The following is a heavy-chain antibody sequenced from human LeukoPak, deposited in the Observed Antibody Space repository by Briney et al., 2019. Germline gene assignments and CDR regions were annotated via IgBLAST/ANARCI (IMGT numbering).Heavy chain of an antibody. CDR3: ATRIAAAGTEDY. Sequence: GASVKVSCKVSGYTLTELSMHWVRQAPGKGLEWMGGFDPEDGETIYAQKFQGRVTMTEDTSTDTAYMELSSLRSEDTAVYYCATRIAAAGTEDYWGQGTLVTVSS. J-gene: IGHJ4*02. CDR2: FDPEDGET. V-gene: IGHV1-24*01. CDR1: GYTLTELS. D-gene: IGHD6-13*01.